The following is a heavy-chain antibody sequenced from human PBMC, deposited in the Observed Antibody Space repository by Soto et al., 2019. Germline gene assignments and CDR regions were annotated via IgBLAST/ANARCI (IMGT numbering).Heavy chain of an antibody. CDR3: AREAPHYGMDV. CDR1: GFTFDDYA. V-gene: IGHV3-9*01. J-gene: IGHJ6*02. D-gene: IGHD1-26*01. CDR2: ISWNSGSI. Sequence: GGSLRLSCAASGFTFDDYAMHWVRQAPGKGLEWVSGISWNSGSIGYADSVKGRFTISRDNAKNSLYLQMNSLRAEDTALYYCAREAPHYGMDVWGQGTTVTVSS.